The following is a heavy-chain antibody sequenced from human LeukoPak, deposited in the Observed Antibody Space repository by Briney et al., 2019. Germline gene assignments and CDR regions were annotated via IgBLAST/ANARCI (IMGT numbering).Heavy chain of an antibody. J-gene: IGHJ4*02. CDR1: GFSFNDYY. D-gene: IGHD3-22*01. CDR2: ISSGGGTII. Sequence: GGSLRLSCAASGFSFNDYYMTWMRLAPGKGLEWVSYISSGGGTIIYYADSVKGRFTISKDNAKNSLYLQMNSLRAEDTAVYYCARDYYDSSGYYYFDYWGQGTLVTVSS. V-gene: IGHV3-11*04. CDR3: ARDYYDSSGYYYFDY.